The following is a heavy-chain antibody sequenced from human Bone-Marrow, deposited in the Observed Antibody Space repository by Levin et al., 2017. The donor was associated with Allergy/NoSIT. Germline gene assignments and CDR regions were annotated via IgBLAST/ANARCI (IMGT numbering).Heavy chain of an antibody. Sequence: SQTLSLTCTVSGGSISTDNHYWSWIRQPPGQGPEWIGCIYYSGSAEYNPSLKSRVTISVDTSKNQFSLTLTSVTAADTAVYYCARGQELLRDWFDPWGQGTLVTVSS. CDR1: GGSISTDNHY. CDR3: ARGQELLRDWFDP. CDR2: IYYSGSA. J-gene: IGHJ5*02. V-gene: IGHV4-30-4*01. D-gene: IGHD3-10*01.